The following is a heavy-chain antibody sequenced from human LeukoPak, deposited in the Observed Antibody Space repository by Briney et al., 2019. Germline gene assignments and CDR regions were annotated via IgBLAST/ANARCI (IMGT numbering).Heavy chain of an antibody. CDR3: AKDLRESYYDPNGNYFSYGMDV. V-gene: IGHV3-53*01. CDR1: GFTVSINY. D-gene: IGHD3-16*01. CDR2: IYTSDST. J-gene: IGHJ6*02. Sequence: PGGSLRLSCALSGFTVSINYITWVRQAPGKGLEWVSVIYTSDSTFYADSVKGRFTITRDNSKNTVYLQMNRLRAEDTAVYYWAKDLRESYYDPNGNYFSYGMDVWGQGNTVVVSS.